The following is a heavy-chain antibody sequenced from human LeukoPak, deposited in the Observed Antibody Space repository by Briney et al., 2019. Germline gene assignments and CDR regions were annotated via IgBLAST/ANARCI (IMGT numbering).Heavy chain of an antibody. Sequence: SETLSLTCTVSGGSISSYYWSWIRQPPGKGLEWIGYIYYSGSTNYNPSLKSRVTISVDTSKNQFSLKLSSVTAADTAVYNCARVGRLGMDVWGQGTTVTVSS. CDR2: IYYSGST. V-gene: IGHV4-59*01. CDR3: ARVGRLGMDV. J-gene: IGHJ6*02. CDR1: GGSISSYY. D-gene: IGHD5/OR15-5a*01.